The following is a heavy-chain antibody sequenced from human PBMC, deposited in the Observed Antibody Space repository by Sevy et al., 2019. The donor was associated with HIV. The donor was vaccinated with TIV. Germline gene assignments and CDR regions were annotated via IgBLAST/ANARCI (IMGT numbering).Heavy chain of an antibody. CDR2: ISGSGGST. CDR3: AKGRLGELSSYFDY. V-gene: IGHV3-23*01. Sequence: GGSLRLSCAASGFTFSSCAMSWVRQAPGKGLEWVSAISGSGGSTYYADSVKGRFTISRDNSKNTLYLQMNSLRAEDTAVYYCAKGRLGELSSYFDYWGQGTLVTVSS. J-gene: IGHJ4*02. D-gene: IGHD3-16*02. CDR1: GFTFSSCA.